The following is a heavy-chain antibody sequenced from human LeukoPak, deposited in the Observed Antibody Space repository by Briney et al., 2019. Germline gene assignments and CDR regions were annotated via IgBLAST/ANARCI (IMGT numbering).Heavy chain of an antibody. V-gene: IGHV3-23*01. CDR3: AKRVGATYYFDY. J-gene: IGHJ4*02. Sequence: GGSLRLSCAASGFTFSIYAMSWVRQAPGKGLEWVSTVSGSGHSTFYADSVKGRFTISRDNSKNTLYLQMNSLRAEDTAVYCCAKRVGATYYFDYWGQGTLVTVSS. D-gene: IGHD1-26*01. CDR2: VSGSGHST. CDR1: GFTFSIYA.